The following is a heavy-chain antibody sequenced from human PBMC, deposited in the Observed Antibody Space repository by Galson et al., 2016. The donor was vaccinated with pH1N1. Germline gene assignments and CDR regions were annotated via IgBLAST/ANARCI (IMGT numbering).Heavy chain of an antibody. CDR3: ASVGDGYNLV. V-gene: IGHV1-2*06. Sequence: SVKVSCKASGYTFTDYYLHWVRQAPGQGLKWMGRINPKSGVTDFAQNFQGRVTMTRDTSINTAYMELRRLRFDDTAVYCCASVGDGYNLVWGQGTLVTVSS. D-gene: IGHD5-24*01. CDR2: INPKSGVT. J-gene: IGHJ4*02. CDR1: GYTFTDYY.